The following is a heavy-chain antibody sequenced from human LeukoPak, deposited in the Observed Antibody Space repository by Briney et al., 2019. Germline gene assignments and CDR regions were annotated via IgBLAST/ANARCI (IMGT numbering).Heavy chain of an antibody. D-gene: IGHD4-11*01. J-gene: IGHJ5*02. CDR2: ISSGSKYI. V-gene: IGHV3-21*01. CDR1: GFKFNTHN. CDR3: ARVRAGLQAFDT. Sequence: PGESLRLSCAVSGFKFNTHNLNWVRQAPGKGLEWVSSISSGSKYILYADSVKGRFTVSRDNAKNSLYLQVNSLRAEDTAVYYCARVRAGLQAFDTWGQGTLVTVSS.